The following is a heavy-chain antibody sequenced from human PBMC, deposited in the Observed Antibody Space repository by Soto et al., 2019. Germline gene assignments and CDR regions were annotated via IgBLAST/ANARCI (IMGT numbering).Heavy chain of an antibody. CDR3: ARGKFFIRGALDI. J-gene: IGHJ3*02. CDR1: GEYIYSYKYN. V-gene: IGHV4-34*01. Sequence: PSETLSLTCSGSGEYIYSYKYNWGWIRPPPGKGLEWIGDINHSGNTNYNPSLKSRVTISVDTSKNQFSLRLSSVTAADTAVYYCARGKFFIRGALDIWGQGTMVTLSS. CDR2: INHSGNT.